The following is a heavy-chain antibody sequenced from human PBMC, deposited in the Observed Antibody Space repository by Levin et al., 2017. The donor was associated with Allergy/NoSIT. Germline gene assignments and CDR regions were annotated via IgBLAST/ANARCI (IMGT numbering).Heavy chain of an antibody. CDR3: LSIAVADVTSADCY. Sequence: GESLKISCAASGFTFSSYGMSWVRQAPGKGLEWVSAIIDSGVTHYAESVRGRFTISRDNSKDTLYLQMNSLRAEDTAVYYCLSIAVADVTSADCYWGQGTLVTVSS. D-gene: IGHD6-19*01. J-gene: IGHJ4*02. CDR2: IIDSGVT. V-gene: IGHV3-23*01. CDR1: GFTFSSYG.